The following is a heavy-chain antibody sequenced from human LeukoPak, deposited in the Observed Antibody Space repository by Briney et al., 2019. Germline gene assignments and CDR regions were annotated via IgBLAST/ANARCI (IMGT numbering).Heavy chain of an antibody. J-gene: IGHJ6*03. D-gene: IGHD4-17*01. CDR3: ASTDYYYYYMDV. Sequence: GGSLRLSCAASGFTFGDYAMHWVRQAPGKGLVWVSRINSDGSSTSYADSVKGRFTISRDNAKNTLYLQMNSLRAEDTAVYYCASTDYYYYYMDVWGKGTTVTVSS. CDR1: GFTFGDYA. V-gene: IGHV3-74*01. CDR2: INSDGSST.